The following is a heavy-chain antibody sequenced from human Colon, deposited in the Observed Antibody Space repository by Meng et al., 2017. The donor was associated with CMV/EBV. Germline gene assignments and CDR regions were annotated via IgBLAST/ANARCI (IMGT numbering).Heavy chain of an antibody. CDR2: TYYSGST. J-gene: IGHJ4*02. Sequence: SETLSLTCTVSGGSISSGDYYWTWIRQPPGKGLEWIGYTYYSGSTYYNPSVMSRVTISLDTTKNQVSLKLSSVTAADTAVYYCARARCSSTSCYLWEYYFDYWGQGTLVTVSS. CDR1: GGSISSGDYY. CDR3: ARARCSSTSCYLWEYYFDY. D-gene: IGHD2-2*01. V-gene: IGHV4-30-4*08.